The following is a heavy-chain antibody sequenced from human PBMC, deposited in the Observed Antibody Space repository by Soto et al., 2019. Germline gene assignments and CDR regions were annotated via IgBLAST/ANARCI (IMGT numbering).Heavy chain of an antibody. J-gene: IGHJ4*02. CDR1: GGSISSGGYS. V-gene: IGHV4-30-2*01. CDR3: ARARWLQLLYFDY. Sequence: TSETLSLTCAVSGGSISSGGYSWSWIRQPPGKGLEWIGYIYHSGSTYYNPSLKSRVTISVDRSKNQFSLKLSSVTAADTAVYYCARARWLQLLYFDYWGQGTLVTVSS. CDR2: IYHSGST. D-gene: IGHD5-12*01.